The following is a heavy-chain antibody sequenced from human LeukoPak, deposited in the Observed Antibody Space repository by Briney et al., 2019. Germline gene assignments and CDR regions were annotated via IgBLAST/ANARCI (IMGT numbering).Heavy chain of an antibody. CDR1: EFTFRTYS. D-gene: IGHD2-2*03. V-gene: IGHV3-21*01. J-gene: IGHJ6*03. Sequence: GGSLRLSCAASEFTFRTYSMNWVRQAPGKGLEWVSSIDSSSAYIYYADSVKGRFTISRDNAKNSLYLQMNSLRAEDTAVYYCARGLMDYYYYMDVWGKGTTVTISS. CDR3: ARGLMDYYYYMDV. CDR2: IDSSSAYI.